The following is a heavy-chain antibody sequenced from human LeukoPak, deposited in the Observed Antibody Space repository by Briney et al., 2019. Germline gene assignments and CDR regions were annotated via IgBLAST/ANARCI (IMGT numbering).Heavy chain of an antibody. J-gene: IGHJ3*02. CDR1: GYTFTSYA. D-gene: IGHD6-19*01. CDR3: ARSTSGWGFDAFDI. V-gene: IGHV1-2*02. Sequence: ASVKVSCKASGYTFTSYAMNWVRQAPGQGLEWMGWINPNSGGTNYAQKFQGRVTMTRDTSISTAYMELSRLRSDDTAVYYCARSTSGWGFDAFDIWGQGTMVTVSS. CDR2: INPNSGGT.